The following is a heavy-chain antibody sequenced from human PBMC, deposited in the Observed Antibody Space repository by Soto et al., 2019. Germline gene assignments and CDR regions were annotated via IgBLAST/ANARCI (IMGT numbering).Heavy chain of an antibody. CDR2: IKQDGSEY. CDR3: ASDVSEDDYIWGSDPPGDH. V-gene: IGHV3-7*01. Sequence: EVQLVESGGGLVQPGGSLRLSCAASGFTFSNDWMSWVRQAPGKGLEWVANIKQDGSEYYYVDSVKGRFTISRENAKNLLYRQMNSLRAEDTAVYYCASDVSEDDYIWGSDPPGDHWGQGTLVTVSS. J-gene: IGHJ4*02. CDR1: GFTFSNDW. D-gene: IGHD3-16*02.